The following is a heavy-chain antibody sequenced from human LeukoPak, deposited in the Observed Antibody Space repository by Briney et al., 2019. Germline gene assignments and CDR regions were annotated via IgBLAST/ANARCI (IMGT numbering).Heavy chain of an antibody. CDR3: AKGGSGFFDY. Sequence: PGGSLRLSCAASGFTFSSYSMNWVRQAPGKGLEWVAVISYDENHKYYADPVKGRFTISRDNSKNTLYLQMNSLRAEDTAVYYCAKGGSGFFDYWGQGTLVTVSS. J-gene: IGHJ4*02. D-gene: IGHD6-19*01. CDR1: GFTFSSYS. V-gene: IGHV3-30*18. CDR2: ISYDENHK.